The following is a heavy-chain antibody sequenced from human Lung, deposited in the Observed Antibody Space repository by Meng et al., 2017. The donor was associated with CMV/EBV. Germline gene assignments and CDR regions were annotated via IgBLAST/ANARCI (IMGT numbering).Heavy chain of an antibody. D-gene: IGHD6-25*01. Sequence: SVKVSCKTSGDTFGYFAISWVRQAPGQGLEWMSGIIPLLTVKNYAQNFQGRVTISADKSTATVYLELTGLRPDDTAVYFCARDPTVAAAGSNYFDSWGQGTXVTVYS. V-gene: IGHV1-69*10. CDR1: GDTFGYFA. CDR3: ARDPTVAAAGSNYFDS. J-gene: IGHJ4*02. CDR2: IIPLLTVK.